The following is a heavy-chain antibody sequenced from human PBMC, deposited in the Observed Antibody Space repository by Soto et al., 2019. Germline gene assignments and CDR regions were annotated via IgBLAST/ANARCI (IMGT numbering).Heavy chain of an antibody. D-gene: IGHD2-2*01. CDR1: GCTISSCDYY. Sequence: TLSLTCTASGCTISSCDYYWVRIALRPGKEREGIVYIDDNRNTYYAPALKRRATISLDTSRNQFFMNLNSVTAADTAVYYCARDVGSSHGPGHPHYFDYWGQGTLVTVSS. CDR3: ARDVGSSHGPGHPHYFDY. V-gene: IGHV4-31*03. J-gene: IGHJ4*02. CDR2: IDDNRNT.